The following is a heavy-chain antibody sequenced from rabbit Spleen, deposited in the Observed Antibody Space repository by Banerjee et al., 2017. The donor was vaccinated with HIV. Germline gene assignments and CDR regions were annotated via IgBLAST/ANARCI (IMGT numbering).Heavy chain of an antibody. Sequence: QSLEESGGDLVKPGASLTLTCTASGFSFSSSYWICWVRQAPGKGLEWIACIYAGSSGTTYYASWAKGRFTISSDNAQYTVHLQMNSLTAADTATYFCARADSGGDRFNLWGQGTLVTVS. V-gene: IGHV1S40*01. D-gene: IGHD1-1*01. J-gene: IGHJ4*01. CDR2: IYAGSSGTT. CDR1: GFSFSSSYW. CDR3: ARADSGGDRFNL.